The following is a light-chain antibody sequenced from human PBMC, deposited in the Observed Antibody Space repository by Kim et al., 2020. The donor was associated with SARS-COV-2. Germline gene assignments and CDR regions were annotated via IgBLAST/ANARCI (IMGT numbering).Light chain of an antibody. V-gene: IGLV3-1*01. CDR2: QDS. Sequence: SYELTQPPSVSVSPGQTASITCSGDKLGDKYACWYQQKPGQSPVLVIYQDSKRPSGIPERFSGSNSGNTATLTISGTQAMGEADYYCQAWDSSTAVVFG. CDR1: KLGDKY. CDR3: QAWDSSTAVV. J-gene: IGLJ2*01.